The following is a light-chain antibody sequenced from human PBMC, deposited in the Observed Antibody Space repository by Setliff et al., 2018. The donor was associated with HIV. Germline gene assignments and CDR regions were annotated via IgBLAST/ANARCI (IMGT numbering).Light chain of an antibody. Sequence: QSALTQPPSVSGSPGQSVTISCTGTSSVVGSYNRVSWYQQPPGTAPKLMIYEVSYRPSGVPDRFSGSKSVNTASLTISGLQAEDEADYYCSSYTTSNTYVFGTGTKVTVL. CDR1: SSVVGSYNR. J-gene: IGLJ1*01. CDR3: SSYTTSNTYV. V-gene: IGLV2-18*02. CDR2: EVS.